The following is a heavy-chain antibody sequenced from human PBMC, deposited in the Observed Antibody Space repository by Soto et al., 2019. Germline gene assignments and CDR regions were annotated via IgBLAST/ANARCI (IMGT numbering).Heavy chain of an antibody. J-gene: IGHJ3*02. CDR2: INHSGST. V-gene: IGHV4-34*01. CDR1: GGSFSGYY. Sequence: QVQLQQWGAGLLKPSETLSLTCAVYGGSFSGYYWSWIRQPPGKGLEWIGEINHSGSTNYNPSLKSRVTISVDTSKIQVSLKLSSVTAADTAVYYCAREGVGATFDAFDIWGQGTMVTVSS. CDR3: AREGVGATFDAFDI. D-gene: IGHD1-26*01.